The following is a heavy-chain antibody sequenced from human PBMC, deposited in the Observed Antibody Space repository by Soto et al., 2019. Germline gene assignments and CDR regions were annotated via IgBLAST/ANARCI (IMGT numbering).Heavy chain of an antibody. CDR1: GGSFSGYY. J-gene: IGHJ6*03. CDR3: ARGWVPDTAYQGDYYYYYMDV. D-gene: IGHD5-18*01. CDR2: INHSGST. Sequence: SETLSLTCAVYGGSFSGYYWSWIRQPPGKGLEWIGEINHSGSTNYNPSLKSRVTISVDTSKNQFSLKLSSVTAADTAVYYCARGWVPDTAYQGDYYYYYMDVWGKGTTVTVSS. V-gene: IGHV4-34*01.